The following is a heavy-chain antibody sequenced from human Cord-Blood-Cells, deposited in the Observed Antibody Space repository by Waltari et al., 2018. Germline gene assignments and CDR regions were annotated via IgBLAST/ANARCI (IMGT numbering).Heavy chain of an antibody. Sequence: QVQLQESGPGLVKPSETLSLTCTVSGGSISSYYWSWIRQPAGKGLEWIGRTYTSGGTNYNPSLQRRVTMSVDTSKNQFSLKLSSVTAADTAVYYCARVGSIAAAGDAFDIWGQGTMVTVSS. CDR3: ARVGSIAAAGDAFDI. D-gene: IGHD6-13*01. CDR2: TYTSGGT. J-gene: IGHJ3*02. CDR1: GGSISSYY. V-gene: IGHV4-4*07.